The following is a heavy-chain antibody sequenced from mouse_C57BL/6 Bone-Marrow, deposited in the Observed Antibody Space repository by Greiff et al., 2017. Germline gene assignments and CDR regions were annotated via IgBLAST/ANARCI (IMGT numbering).Heavy chain of an antibody. Sequence: VQLKQSGAELVRPGASVKLSCTASGFNIKDDYMHWVKQRPEQGLEWIGWIDPDDGDTEYASKFQGKATITADTASNTAYLQLSSLTSEDTAVYYCTTVYDGYYEGLAYWGQGTLVTVSA. V-gene: IGHV14-4*01. CDR1: GFNIKDDY. D-gene: IGHD2-3*01. J-gene: IGHJ3*01. CDR2: IDPDDGDT. CDR3: TTVYDGYYEGLAY.